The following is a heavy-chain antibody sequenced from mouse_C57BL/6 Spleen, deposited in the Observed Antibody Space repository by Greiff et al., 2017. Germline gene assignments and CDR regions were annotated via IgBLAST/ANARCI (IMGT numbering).Heavy chain of an antibody. J-gene: IGHJ2*01. D-gene: IGHD2-5*01. CDR2: ISSGGDYI. Sequence: DVQLVESGEGLVKPGGSLKLSCAASGFTFSSYAMSWVRQTPEKRLEWVAYISSGGDYIYYADTVKGRFTISRDNARNTLYLQMSSLKSEDTAMYYCTRVRYSNYYCDDWGQGTTLTVSS. CDR1: GFTFSSYA. CDR3: TRVRYSNYYCDD. V-gene: IGHV5-9-1*02.